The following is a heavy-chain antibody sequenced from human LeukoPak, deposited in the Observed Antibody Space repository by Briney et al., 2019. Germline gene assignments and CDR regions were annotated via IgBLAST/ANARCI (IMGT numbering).Heavy chain of an antibody. CDR1: GFTFSTYG. J-gene: IGHJ6*03. CDR2: IWYDGTNK. Sequence: PGGSLRLSCAASGFTFSTYGMEWVRQAPGKGLEWVALIWYDGTNKYYIDSVKGRFTISRDNSKNTLYLQMNSLRAEDTAVYYCAKAGGNSGYDNYYYMDVWGKGTTVTVS. CDR3: AKAGGNSGYDNYYYMDV. D-gene: IGHD5-12*01. V-gene: IGHV3-33*06.